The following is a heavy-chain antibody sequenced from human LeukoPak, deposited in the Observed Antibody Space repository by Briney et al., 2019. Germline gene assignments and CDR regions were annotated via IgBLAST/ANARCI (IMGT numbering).Heavy chain of an antibody. Sequence: ASVKVSCKAFGYTFTTYYMHWVRQAPGQGLEWMGIINPSAGNTGFTQKFQGRVTMTRNTSISTAYMELSSLRSEDTAVYYCARGATRQKIDYWGQGTLVTVSS. CDR1: GYTFTTYY. CDR2: INPSAGNT. CDR3: ARGATRQKIDY. J-gene: IGHJ4*02. V-gene: IGHV1-46*01.